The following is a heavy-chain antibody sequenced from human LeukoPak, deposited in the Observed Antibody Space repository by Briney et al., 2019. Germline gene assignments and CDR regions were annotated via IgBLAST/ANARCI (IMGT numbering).Heavy chain of an antibody. V-gene: IGHV3-23*01. CDR2: ISGSGGST. CDR1: GFTFSSYA. D-gene: IGHD6-6*01. Sequence: PGASLRLSCAASGFTFSSYAMSWVRQAPGKGLEWVSAISGSGGSTYYADSVKGRFTISRDNSKNTLYLQMNSLRAEDTAVYYWAKGEYSSPLNWFDPWGQGTLVTVSS. CDR3: AKGEYSSPLNWFDP. J-gene: IGHJ5*02.